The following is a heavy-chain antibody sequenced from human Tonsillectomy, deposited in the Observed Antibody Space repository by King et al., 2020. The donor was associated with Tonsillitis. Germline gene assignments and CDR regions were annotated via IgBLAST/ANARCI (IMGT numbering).Heavy chain of an antibody. CDR3: AREGRYSSFIS. CDR1: GFSVNSNY. V-gene: IGHV3-53*01. Sequence: VQLVESGGGVIQPGGSLRLSCAASGFSVNSNYMSWVRRAPGKGLEWVSVIYTGGSTYYADSVRGRFTISRDDSKNTGDLQMNSLRAEDTAMYYCAREGRYSSFISWGQGTLVTVSS. J-gene: IGHJ5*02. D-gene: IGHD6-19*01. CDR2: IYTGGST.